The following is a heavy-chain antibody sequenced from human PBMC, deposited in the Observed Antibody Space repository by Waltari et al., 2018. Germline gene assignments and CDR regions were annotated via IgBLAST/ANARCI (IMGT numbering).Heavy chain of an antibody. CDR1: KVMFSNYA. V-gene: IGHV1-69*08. J-gene: IGHJ6*03. D-gene: IGHD6-19*01. Sequence: QVQLVQSGAEVKRPGVSVRVSCRTSKVMFSNYAFSWVRQAPGQGLEWMGRSIPGFDPANYAQKFRGRVTITADKSTSTAYMELSSLRSEDTAVYYCARGVAVAEYYMDVWGKGTTVTVSS. CDR3: ARGVAVAEYYMDV. CDR2: SIPGFDPA.